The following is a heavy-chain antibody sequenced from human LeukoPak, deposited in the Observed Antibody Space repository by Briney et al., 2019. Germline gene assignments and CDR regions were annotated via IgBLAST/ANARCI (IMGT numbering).Heavy chain of an antibody. V-gene: IGHV4-4*02. CDR1: GGSISNNNW. D-gene: IGHD5-12*01. Sequence: SETLSLTCTVSGGSISNNNWWSWVRQPPEKGLEWIGGIYHTGSTNYNPSLKSRVTISIDTSTNQFSLKLSSVTAADTAVYFCARGMAAAYDYNWFDPWGQGTLVTVSS. CDR2: IYHTGST. CDR3: ARGMAAAYDYNWFDP. J-gene: IGHJ5*02.